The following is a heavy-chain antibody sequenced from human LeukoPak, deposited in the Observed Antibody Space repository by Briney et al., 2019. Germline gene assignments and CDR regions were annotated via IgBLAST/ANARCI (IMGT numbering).Heavy chain of an antibody. CDR1: GGSISSSSYY. CDR3: ASAGYCSGGSCYGAFDI. J-gene: IGHJ3*02. Sequence: PSETLSLTCTVSGGSISSSSYYWGWIRQPPGKGLEWIGSIYYSGSTYYNPSLKSRVTISVDTSKNQFSLKLSSVTAADTAVYYCASAGYCSGGSCYGAFDIWGQGTMVTVSS. D-gene: IGHD2-15*01. CDR2: IYYSGST. V-gene: IGHV4-39*01.